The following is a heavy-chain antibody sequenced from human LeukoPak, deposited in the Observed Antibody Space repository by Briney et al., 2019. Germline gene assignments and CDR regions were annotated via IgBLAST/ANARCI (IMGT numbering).Heavy chain of an antibody. CDR2: IYYSGDT. J-gene: IGHJ4*02. CDR1: GDSISTYY. D-gene: IGHD3-22*01. CDR3: ARQYFGYDTSGPYAHFDS. Sequence: SETLSLTCSISGDSISTYYWSWIRQTPGKGLEWIGYIYYSGDTNYNPSLKSRVTISVDTSKNQLSLRLTSVTAADTAVYYCARQYFGYDTSGPYAHFDSWGQGTLVTVSS. V-gene: IGHV4-59*08.